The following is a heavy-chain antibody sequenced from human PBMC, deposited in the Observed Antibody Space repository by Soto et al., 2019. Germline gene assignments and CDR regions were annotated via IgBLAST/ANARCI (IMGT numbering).Heavy chain of an antibody. CDR3: AGDPLVATIQGLFDY. CDR1: GYTFTSYG. CDR2: ISAYNGNT. D-gene: IGHD5-12*01. V-gene: IGHV1-18*01. Sequence: QVQLVQSGAEVKKPGASVKVSCKASGYTFTSYGISWVRQAPGQGLEWMGWISAYNGNTNYAQKHQGRVTMTTDPSPRRASMERRGLRSDDTAVHSCAGDPLVATIQGLFDYSGRGALVTVSS. J-gene: IGHJ4*02.